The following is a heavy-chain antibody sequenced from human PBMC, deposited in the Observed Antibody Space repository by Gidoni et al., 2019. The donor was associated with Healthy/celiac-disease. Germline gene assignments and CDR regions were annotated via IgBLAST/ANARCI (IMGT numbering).Heavy chain of an antibody. CDR2: ISSSSSYI. Sequence: EVQLVESGGGLVKPGGSLRLSCAASGFTFRSYSMNWVRQAPGKGLEWVSSISSSSSYIYYADSVKGRFTISRDNAKNSLYLQMNSLRAEDTAVYYCARDYPTRIAVAGPFDYWGQGTLVTVSS. D-gene: IGHD6-19*01. J-gene: IGHJ4*02. CDR3: ARDYPTRIAVAGPFDY. CDR1: GFTFRSYS. V-gene: IGHV3-21*01.